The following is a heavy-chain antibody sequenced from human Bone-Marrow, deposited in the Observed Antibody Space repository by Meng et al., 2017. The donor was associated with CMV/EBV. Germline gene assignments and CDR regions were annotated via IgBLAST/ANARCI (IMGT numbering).Heavy chain of an antibody. CDR2: IKQDGSEK. Sequence: GESLKISCAASGFTFSSYWMSWVRQAPGKGLEWVANIKQDGSEKYYVDSVKGRFTISRDNSKNTLYLQMNSLRAEDTAVYYCARVGGSYYALDYWGQGTLVTVSS. J-gene: IGHJ4*02. CDR3: ARVGGSYYALDY. V-gene: IGHV3-7*01. CDR1: GFTFSSYW. D-gene: IGHD1-26*01.